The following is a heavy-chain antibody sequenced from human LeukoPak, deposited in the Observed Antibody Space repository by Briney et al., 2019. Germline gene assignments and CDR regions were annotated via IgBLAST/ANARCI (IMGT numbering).Heavy chain of an antibody. D-gene: IGHD7-27*01. Sequence: GGSLRLSCAASGFTYSTYSMNWLRQAPAKGLEWVSYISSGSSTIYYADSVKGRSTISRDNAKNSLYLQMNSLSDEDAAVYYCATTGDMDYWGQGTLVTVSS. CDR1: GFTYSTYS. V-gene: IGHV3-48*02. CDR2: ISSGSSTI. J-gene: IGHJ4*02. CDR3: ATTGDMDY.